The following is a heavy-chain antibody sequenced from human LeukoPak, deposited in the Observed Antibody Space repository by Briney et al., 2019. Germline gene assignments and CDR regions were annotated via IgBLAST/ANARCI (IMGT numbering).Heavy chain of an antibody. J-gene: IGHJ3*02. V-gene: IGHV3-15*01. CDR3: TREGRDSSGWYGAFDI. CDR2: IKSNVAGGTT. Sequence: GGSLRLSCAGRGFTFSNAWMSWVRQAPGKGLEWVGRIKSNVAGGTTDYAAPVKGRFTISRDDSEHTLYLQMNSLRTEDTAVYYCTREGRDSSGWYGAFDIWGQGTMVTVSS. D-gene: IGHD6-19*01. CDR1: GFTFSNAW.